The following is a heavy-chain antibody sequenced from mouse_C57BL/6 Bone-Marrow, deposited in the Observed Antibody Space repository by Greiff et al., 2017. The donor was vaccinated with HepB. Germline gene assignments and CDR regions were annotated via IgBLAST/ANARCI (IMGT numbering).Heavy chain of an antibody. V-gene: IGHV1-82*01. CDR2: IYPGDGDT. Sequence: QVQLKESGPELVKPGASVKISCTASGYAFSSSWMNWVKQRPGKGLEWIGRIYPGDGDTNYNGKFKGKATLTADKSSSTAYMQLSSLTSEDSAVYFCARWVVTTRMDYWGQGTSVTVSS. CDR1: GYAFSSSW. CDR3: ARWVVTTRMDY. D-gene: IGHD2-2*01. J-gene: IGHJ4*01.